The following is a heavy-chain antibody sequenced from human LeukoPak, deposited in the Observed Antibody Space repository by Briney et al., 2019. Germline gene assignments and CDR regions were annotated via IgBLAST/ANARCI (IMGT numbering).Heavy chain of an antibody. CDR2: IYYSGST. V-gene: IGHV4-39*01. CDR1: SGSISSSSYY. CDR3: ARHGKLLLDV. Sequence: PSETLSLTCNVSSGSISSSSYYWGWIRQPPGKGLEWIGSIYYSGSTYYNPSLKSRVTISVDTSKNQFSLKLSSVTAADTAVYYCARHGKLLLDVWGKGTTVTISS. D-gene: IGHD3-10*01. J-gene: IGHJ6*04.